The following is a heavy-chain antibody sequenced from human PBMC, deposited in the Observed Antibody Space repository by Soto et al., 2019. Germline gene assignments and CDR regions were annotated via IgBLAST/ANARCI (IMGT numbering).Heavy chain of an antibody. D-gene: IGHD5-18*01. J-gene: IGHJ3*01. Sequence: GESLKISCKTSGYKFTSSWIAWVRQMPGKGREWMGILYPGDSDTRYSPSFQGHVTMSADTSTTTAYLQWSSLKAADTAVYYCVRASIEMDTSGYKVFDAFDVWGQGIKVTVS. V-gene: IGHV5-51*01. CDR3: VRASIEMDTSGYKVFDAFDV. CDR1: GYKFTSSW. CDR2: LYPGDSDT.